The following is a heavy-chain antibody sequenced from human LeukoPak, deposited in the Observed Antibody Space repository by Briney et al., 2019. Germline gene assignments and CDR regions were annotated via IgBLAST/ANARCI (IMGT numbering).Heavy chain of an antibody. V-gene: IGHV3-33*01. J-gene: IGHJ4*02. D-gene: IGHD1-26*01. CDR2: IWYDGSNK. Sequence: GGSLRLSCAASGFTFSGYGMHWVRQAPGKGLEWVAVIWYDGSNKYYADSVKGRFTISRDNSKNTLYLQMNSLRAEDTAVYYCARDRKSGVNFVFDYWGQGTLVTVSS. CDR1: GFTFSGYG. CDR3: ARDRKSGVNFVFDY.